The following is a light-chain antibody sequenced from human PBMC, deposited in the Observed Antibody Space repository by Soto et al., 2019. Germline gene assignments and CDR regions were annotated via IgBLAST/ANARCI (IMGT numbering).Light chain of an antibody. CDR3: QQYGSSGT. CDR1: QSVSNNY. J-gene: IGKJ1*01. V-gene: IGKV3-20*01. CDR2: GAS. Sequence: EIVLTQSPGTLSLFPWQRATLYYRASQSVSNNYLAWYQHKPGQAPKLLIYGASNRATGIPDRFSGSGSGTDFTLTISRLEPEDFAVYYCQQYGSSGTFGQGTKVDIK.